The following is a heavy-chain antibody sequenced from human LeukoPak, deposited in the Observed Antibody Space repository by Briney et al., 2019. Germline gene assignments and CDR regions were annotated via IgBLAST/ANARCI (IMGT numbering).Heavy chain of an antibody. CDR3: ARSRGVLLWFGDPAVWFDP. V-gene: IGHV4-59*01. D-gene: IGHD3-10*01. J-gene: IGHJ5*02. Sequence: PSETLSLTCTVSGGSISSYYWSWIRQPPGKGLEWIGYIYYSGSTNYNPSLKSRVTISVDTSKNQFSLKLSSVTAADTAVYYCARSRGVLLWFGDPAVWFDPWGQGTLVTASS. CDR2: IYYSGST. CDR1: GGSISSYY.